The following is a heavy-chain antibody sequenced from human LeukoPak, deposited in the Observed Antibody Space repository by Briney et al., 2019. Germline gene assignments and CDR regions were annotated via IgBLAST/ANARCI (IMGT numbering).Heavy chain of an antibody. D-gene: IGHD5-24*01. CDR1: GFTFSIYA. CDR2: ISSSGGTT. Sequence: GGSLRLYGAASGFTFSIYAMSWVRQAPGKGLEGVAAISSSGGTTYYADSMRGRFSISRDNSTSILYLEMSSLRADDTAVYYCAKVAARRDYEAYFEYWGQGTQVTVSS. V-gene: IGHV3-23*01. CDR3: AKVAARRDYEAYFEY. J-gene: IGHJ4*02.